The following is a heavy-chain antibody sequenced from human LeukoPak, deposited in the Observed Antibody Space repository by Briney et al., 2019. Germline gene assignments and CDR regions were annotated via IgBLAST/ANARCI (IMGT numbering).Heavy chain of an antibody. D-gene: IGHD3-3*01. CDR1: GYTFTSYG. J-gene: IGHJ6*03. Sequence: ASVKVSCKASGYTFTSYGISWVRQAPGQGLEWMGWISAYNGNTNYAQKLQGRVTMTTDTSTSTAYMELRSLRSDDTAVYYCARDGSGLRFLEWLGEIATTTGYYYYYMDVWGKGTTVTVSS. CDR2: ISAYNGNT. CDR3: ARDGSGLRFLEWLGEIATTTGYYYYYMDV. V-gene: IGHV1-18*01.